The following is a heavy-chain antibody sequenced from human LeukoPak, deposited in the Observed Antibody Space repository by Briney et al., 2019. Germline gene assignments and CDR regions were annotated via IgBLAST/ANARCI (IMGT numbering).Heavy chain of an antibody. V-gene: IGHV4-38-2*01. J-gene: IGHJ6*03. D-gene: IGHD2-2*01. CDR1: GYPINNAYY. CDR3: ARQYDSYFYYYLDL. Sequence: SETLSLTCGVSGYPINNAYYWVWIRQPPGKGLEWIGSLYHPDSTYYNPSLKSRVTMSVDTSRNQFSLRLSFVTAADTAIYYCARQYDSYFYYYLDLWGTGTTVTVSS. CDR2: LYHPDST.